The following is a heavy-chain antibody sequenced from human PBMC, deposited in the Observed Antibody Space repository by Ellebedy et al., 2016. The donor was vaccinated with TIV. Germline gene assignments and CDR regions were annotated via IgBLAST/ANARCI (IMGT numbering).Heavy chain of an antibody. Sequence: AASVKVSCKASGYTFTNFDIIWVRQATGQGLEWMGWMNPNSGNTGYAQKFQGRVTMTRNTSISTAYMELSSLRSEDTAVYYCARGLESYWLDYWGQGTLVTVSS. CDR1: GYTFTNFD. CDR3: ARGLESYWLDY. D-gene: IGHD3-10*01. V-gene: IGHV1-8*01. J-gene: IGHJ4*02. CDR2: MNPNSGNT.